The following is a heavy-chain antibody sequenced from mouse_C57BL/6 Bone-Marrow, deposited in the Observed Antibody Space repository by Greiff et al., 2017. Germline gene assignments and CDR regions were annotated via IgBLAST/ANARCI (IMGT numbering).Heavy chain of an antibody. Sequence: QVQLQQPGAELVKPGASVKLSCKASGYTFTSYWMHWVKQRPGQGLEWIGMIHPNSGSTNYNEKFKSKATLTVDKSSSTAYMQLSSLTSEDSAVYYCASPYYGSRGWCAYWGQGTLVTVSA. CDR2: IHPNSGST. CDR3: ASPYYGSRGWCAY. J-gene: IGHJ3*01. CDR1: GYTFTSYW. D-gene: IGHD1-1*01. V-gene: IGHV1-64*01.